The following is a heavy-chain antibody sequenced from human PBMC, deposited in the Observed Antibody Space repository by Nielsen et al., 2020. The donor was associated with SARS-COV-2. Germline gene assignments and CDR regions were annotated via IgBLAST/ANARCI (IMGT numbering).Heavy chain of an antibody. CDR2: IYYSGST. Sequence: ETLSLTCTVSGGSISSGYSYWGWIRQHPGKGLEWIETIYYSGSTYYNPSLTSRVTISVGTSKNHFALKLSFVTAAATAVYYCARERDIVVVPAAFDYWSHGTLVTVSS. CDR1: GGSISSGYSY. CDR3: ARERDIVVVPAAFDY. V-gene: IGHV4-39*02. D-gene: IGHD2-2*01. J-gene: IGHJ4*01.